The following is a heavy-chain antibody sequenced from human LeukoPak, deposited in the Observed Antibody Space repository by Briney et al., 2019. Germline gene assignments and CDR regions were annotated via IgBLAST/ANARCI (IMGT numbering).Heavy chain of an antibody. CDR1: GFTFSSYG. V-gene: IGHV3-33*01. CDR2: IWYDGSNK. Sequence: GGSLRLSCAASGFTFSSYGMHWVRQAPGKGLEWVAVIWYDGSNKYYADSVKGRFTFSRDNSKNTLYLQMNSLRAEDTAVYYCARDSRYGSGSYSDYWGQGTLVTVSS. J-gene: IGHJ4*02. CDR3: ARDSRYGSGSYSDY. D-gene: IGHD3-10*01.